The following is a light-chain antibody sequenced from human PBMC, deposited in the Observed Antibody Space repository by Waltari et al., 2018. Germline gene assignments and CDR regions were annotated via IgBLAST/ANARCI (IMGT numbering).Light chain of an antibody. V-gene: IGKV1-9*01. CDR1: QGISSY. CDR2: AAS. J-gene: IGKJ4*01. Sequence: DIQLTQSPSFLSASVGDRVTITCRASQGISSYLAWYQQKPGRAPKLTIYAASTLQSGVPSRFSGSGSGTEFTLAISSLQPEDFATYYCQHLNNYPLTFGGGTKVEIK. CDR3: QHLNNYPLT.